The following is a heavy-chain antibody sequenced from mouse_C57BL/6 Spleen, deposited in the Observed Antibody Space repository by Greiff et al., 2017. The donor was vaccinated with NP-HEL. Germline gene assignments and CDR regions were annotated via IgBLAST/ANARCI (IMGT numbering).Heavy chain of an antibody. D-gene: IGHD4-1*01. CDR3: AGTGTGYAMDY. V-gene: IGHV1-52*01. CDR2: IDPSDSAT. J-gene: IGHJ4*01. Sequence: QVQLKQPGAELVRPGSSVKLSCKASGYTFTSYWMHWVKQRPIQGLEWIGNIDPSDSATHYNQKFKDKATLTVDKSSSTAYMQLSSLTSEDSSVYYCAGTGTGYAMDYWGQGTSVTVSS. CDR1: GYTFTSYW.